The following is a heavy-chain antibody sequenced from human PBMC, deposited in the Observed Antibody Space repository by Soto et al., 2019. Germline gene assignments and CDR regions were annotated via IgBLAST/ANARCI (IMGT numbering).Heavy chain of an antibody. CDR1: GGSISSYY. Sequence: SETLSLTCTVSGGSISSYYWSWIRQPPGKGLEWIGYIYYSGSTNYNPSLKSRVTISVDTSKNQFSLKLSSVTAADTAVYYCARSMGYCSSASCYHSQYYYYGMDVWGQGTTVTVSS. CDR3: ARSMGYCSSASCYHSQYYYYGMDV. D-gene: IGHD2-2*01. J-gene: IGHJ6*02. CDR2: IYYSGST. V-gene: IGHV4-59*01.